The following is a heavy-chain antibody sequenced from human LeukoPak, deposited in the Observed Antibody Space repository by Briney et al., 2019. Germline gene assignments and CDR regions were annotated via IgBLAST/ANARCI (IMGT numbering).Heavy chain of an antibody. J-gene: IGHJ5*02. V-gene: IGHV4-34*01. Sequence: SETLSLTCAVYGGSFSGYYWSWIRQPPGKGLEWIGEINHSGSTNYNPSLKSRVTISVDTSKNQFSLKLSSVTAADTAVYYCARDLLWFGESDNWFDPWGQGTLVTVSS. CDR2: INHSGST. CDR3: ARDLLWFGESDNWFDP. CDR1: GGSFSGYY. D-gene: IGHD3-10*01.